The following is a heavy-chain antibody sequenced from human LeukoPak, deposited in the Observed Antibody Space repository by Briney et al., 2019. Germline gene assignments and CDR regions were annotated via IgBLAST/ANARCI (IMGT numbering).Heavy chain of an antibody. V-gene: IGHV3-30*18. J-gene: IGHJ6*04. D-gene: IGHD3-10*01. CDR3: AKDLKGVRGVYYYYGMDV. Sequence: GGSLRLSCAASGFTFSSYGMHWVRQAPGEGLEWVAVISYDGSNKYYADSVKGRFTISRDNSKNTLYLQMNSLRAEDTAVYYCAKDLKGVRGVYYYYGMDVWGKGTTVTVSS. CDR2: ISYDGSNK. CDR1: GFTFSSYG.